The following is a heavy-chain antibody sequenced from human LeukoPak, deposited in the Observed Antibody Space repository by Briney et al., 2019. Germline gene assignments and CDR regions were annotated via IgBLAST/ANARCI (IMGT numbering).Heavy chain of an antibody. D-gene: IGHD3-22*01. CDR2: ISSISSYI. CDR3: ARDRHHDYYDAPQNWFDP. V-gene: IGHV3-21*01. J-gene: IGHJ5*02. CDR1: GFTFSSYS. Sequence: GGSLRLSCAASGFTFSSYSMNWVRQAPGKGLEWVSSISSISSYIYYADSVKGRFTISRDNAKNSLYLQMNSLRAEDTAVYYCARDRHHDYYDAPQNWFDPWGQGTLVTVSS.